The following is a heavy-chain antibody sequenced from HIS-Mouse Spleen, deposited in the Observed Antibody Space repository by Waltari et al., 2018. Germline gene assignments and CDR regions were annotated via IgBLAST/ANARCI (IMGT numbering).Heavy chain of an antibody. CDR3: ARVGATTAFDI. J-gene: IGHJ3*02. CDR1: GGSISSISYY. V-gene: IGHV4-39*07. D-gene: IGHD1-26*01. Sequence: QLQLQESGPGLVKPSATLSLTCTVSGGSISSISYYWGWIRQPPGKGLEWIGSIYYSGSTYYNPSLKSRVTISVDTSKNQFSLKLSSVTAADTAVYYCARVGATTAFDIWGQGTMVTVSS. CDR2: IYYSGST.